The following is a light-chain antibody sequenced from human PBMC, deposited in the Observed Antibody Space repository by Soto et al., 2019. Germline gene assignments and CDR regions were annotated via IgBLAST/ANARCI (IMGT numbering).Light chain of an antibody. CDR3: QYYGSSPFT. V-gene: IGKV3-20*01. Sequence: EIVLTQSPGTLSLSPGERATLSCRASQSVSSSYLGWYQQKPGQAPRLLIYGASTRATGIPDRFSGSGSGTDVTLIISRLEPEDFSVYYCQYYGSSPFTFGPGTKVDIK. CDR1: QSVSSSY. CDR2: GAS. J-gene: IGKJ3*01.